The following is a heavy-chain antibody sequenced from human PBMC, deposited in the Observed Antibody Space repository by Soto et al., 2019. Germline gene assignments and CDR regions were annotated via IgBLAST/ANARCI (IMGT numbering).Heavy chain of an antibody. Sequence: GGSLRLSCAASGFTFSSYAMSWVRQAPGKGLEWVSAISGSGGSTYYADSVKGRFTISRDNSRNTLYLQMNSLRAEDTAVYYCAKVGDYDILSCYIFTYYFDYWSQGTLVTVSA. J-gene: IGHJ4*02. V-gene: IGHV3-23*01. CDR3: AKVGDYDILSCYIFTYYFDY. CDR1: GFTFSSYA. CDR2: ISGSGGST. D-gene: IGHD3-9*01.